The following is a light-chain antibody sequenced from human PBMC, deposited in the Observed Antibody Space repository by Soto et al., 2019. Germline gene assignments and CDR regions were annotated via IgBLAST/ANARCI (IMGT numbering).Light chain of an antibody. V-gene: IGLV2-8*01. CDR3: SSYAGSNNFV. CDR1: SSDVGGYNY. CDR2: EVS. J-gene: IGLJ1*01. Sequence: QPVLTQPPSASGSPGQSVTISCTGTSSDVGGYNYVSWYQQHAGKAPKLMIYEVSKRPSGLPDRFSGSKSGNTASLTVSGLQAEDAADYYCSSYAGSNNFVFGTGTKLTVL.